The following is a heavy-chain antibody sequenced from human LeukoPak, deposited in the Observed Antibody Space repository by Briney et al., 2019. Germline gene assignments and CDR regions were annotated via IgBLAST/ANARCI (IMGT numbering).Heavy chain of an antibody. Sequence: GGSLRLSCAASGFTFSTYAMNWVRQAPGKGLEWVSALSGSGGSTYYADSGKGRFTISRDNSKNTLYLQMQSLRAEDTAVYYCAKDSCSSNSCFRDYWGQGTLVTVSS. CDR2: LSGSGGST. J-gene: IGHJ4*02. CDR1: GFTFSTYA. V-gene: IGHV3-23*01. CDR3: AKDSCSSNSCFRDY. D-gene: IGHD2-2*01.